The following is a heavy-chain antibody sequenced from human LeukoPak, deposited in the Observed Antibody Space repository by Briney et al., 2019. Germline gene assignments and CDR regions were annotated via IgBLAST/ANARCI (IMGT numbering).Heavy chain of an antibody. V-gene: IGHV3-21*01. J-gene: IGHJ4*02. CDR1: GFTFSSYS. D-gene: IGHD5-24*01. CDR2: ISSSSRYI. CDR3: ARPRAWLPDLDY. Sequence: PGGSLRLSCAASGFTFSSYSMNWVRQAPGKGLEWVSCISSSSRYIYYADSVKGRFTISRDNAKNSLYLQMNSLRAEDTAVYYCARPRAWLPDLDYWGQGTLVTVSS.